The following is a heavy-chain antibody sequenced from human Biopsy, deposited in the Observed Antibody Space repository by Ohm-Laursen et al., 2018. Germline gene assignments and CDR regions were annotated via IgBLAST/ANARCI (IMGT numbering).Heavy chain of an antibody. Sequence: SHTLSLTWAVYGGSFNGYFWSWIRQPPGQGLEWIGDITQSGSTNYSPSLKSRVTISIDASKNQFSLKLTSVTAADTTVYYCVRHALRLGPKKNWFDTWGQGTLVTVSS. CDR1: GGSFNGYF. J-gene: IGHJ5*02. D-gene: IGHD3-16*01. V-gene: IGHV4-34*01. CDR2: ITQSGST. CDR3: VRHALRLGPKKNWFDT.